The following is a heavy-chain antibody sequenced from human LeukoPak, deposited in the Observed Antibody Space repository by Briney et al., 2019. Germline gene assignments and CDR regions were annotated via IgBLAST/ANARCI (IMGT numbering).Heavy chain of an antibody. CDR1: GFTLSNYS. J-gene: IGHJ6*03. Sequence: GGSLRLSCAASGFTLSNYSMNWVRQAPGKGLEWVSSIRSSSSYIYYAVSVKGRFTIYRDNAKNSLYRQMTSLRAEDTAVYYCARGSGDIVVVPAATVNYYYYYMDVWGKGTTVTVSS. D-gene: IGHD2-2*01. CDR3: ARGSGDIVVVPAATVNYYYYYMDV. V-gene: IGHV3-21*01. CDR2: IRSSSSYI.